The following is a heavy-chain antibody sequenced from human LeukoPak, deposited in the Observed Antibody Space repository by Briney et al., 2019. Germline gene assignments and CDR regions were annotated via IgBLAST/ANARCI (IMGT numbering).Heavy chain of an antibody. CDR2: ISYDGSNK. D-gene: IGHD2-15*01. Sequence: GGSLRLSCAASGFMFSSYGLHWVREAPGKGLEGVAVISYDGSNKYYADSVKGRFTISRDNSKNTLYLQMNSLRAEDTAVYYCAKDREAGSFLYYFDFWGQGTLVTVSS. CDR3: AKDREAGSFLYYFDF. V-gene: IGHV3-30*18. J-gene: IGHJ4*02. CDR1: GFMFSSYG.